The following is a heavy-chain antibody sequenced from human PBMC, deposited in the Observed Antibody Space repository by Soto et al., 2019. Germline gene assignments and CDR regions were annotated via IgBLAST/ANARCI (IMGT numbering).Heavy chain of an antibody. V-gene: IGHV3-23*01. Sequence: GGSLRLSCAASGFTFSSYAMSWVRQAPGKGLEWVSAISGSGGSTYYADSVKGRFTISRDNSKNTLYLQMNSLRAEDTAVYYCAKDWGYCGGDCYSDAFDIWGQGTMVTVSS. CDR1: GFTFSSYA. J-gene: IGHJ3*02. CDR2: ISGSGGST. CDR3: AKDWGYCGGDCYSDAFDI. D-gene: IGHD2-21*02.